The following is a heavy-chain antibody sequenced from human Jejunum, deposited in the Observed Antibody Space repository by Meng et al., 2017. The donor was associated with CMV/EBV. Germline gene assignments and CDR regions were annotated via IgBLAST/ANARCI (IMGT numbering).Heavy chain of an antibody. CDR2: MSPTANS. CDR3: ARGRSTRTTSYEGAFGY. CDR1: GRLTG. J-gene: IGHJ4*02. V-gene: IGHV4-4*02. Sequence: GRLTGWSELRQPPGKGVEWVANMSPTANSKYYPSLKSRVSIFLDEFKNQFSLELSSVTAADTAVYYCARGRSTRTTSYEGAFGYWGQGILVTVSS. D-gene: IGHD1-26*01.